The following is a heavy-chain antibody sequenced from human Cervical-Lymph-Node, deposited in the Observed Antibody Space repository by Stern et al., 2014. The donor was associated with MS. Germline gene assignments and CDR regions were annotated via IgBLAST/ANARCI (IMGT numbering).Heavy chain of an antibody. V-gene: IGHV3-11*01. J-gene: IGHJ4*02. CDR3: ARGSHYGSSGYYRTDY. CDR2: ISSSGSAI. CDR1: GFTFSDYY. D-gene: IGHD3-22*01. Sequence: QVQLGQSGGGLVKPGGSLRLSCAASGFTFSDYYMSWIRQAPGKGLEWVSYISSSGSAILYTDSVKGRFTISRDNAKNSLYLQMNSLGAEDTAVYYCARGSHYGSSGYYRTDYWGQGTLVTVSS.